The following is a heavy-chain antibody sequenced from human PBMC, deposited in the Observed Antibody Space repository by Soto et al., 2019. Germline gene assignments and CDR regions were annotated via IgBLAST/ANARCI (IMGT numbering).Heavy chain of an antibody. V-gene: IGHV3-74*01. J-gene: IGHJ4*02. D-gene: IGHD4-17*01. Sequence: EVQLVESGGGLVQPGGSLRLSCAASGFTFSSYYMHWVRQAPGKGLVWISRIKTDGSFSSYADSVKGRFTISRDNARNTVFLKMNSLRDDDTAVYYCARGFYGDPPALDYWGQGTLVSVSS. CDR1: GFTFSSYY. CDR2: IKTDGSFS. CDR3: ARGFYGDPPALDY.